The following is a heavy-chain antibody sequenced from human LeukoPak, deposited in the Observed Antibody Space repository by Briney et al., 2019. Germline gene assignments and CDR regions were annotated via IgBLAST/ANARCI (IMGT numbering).Heavy chain of an antibody. Sequence: SETLSLTCTVSSGSISSSSYYWGWIRQPPGKGLEWIGSIYYSGSTYYNPSLKSRVTISVDTSKNQFSLKLSSVTAADTAVYYCAVVGPKRVTPNYWGQGTLVTVSS. J-gene: IGHJ4*02. CDR2: IYYSGST. CDR3: AVVGPKRVTPNY. CDR1: SGSISSSSYY. V-gene: IGHV4-39*07. D-gene: IGHD2-15*01.